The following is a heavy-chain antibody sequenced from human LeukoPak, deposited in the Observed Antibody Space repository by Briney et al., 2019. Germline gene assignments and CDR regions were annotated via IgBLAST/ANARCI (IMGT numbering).Heavy chain of an antibody. Sequence: SETLSLTCTVSGGSISSYYWSWIRQPPGKGLEWIGYIYYSGSTNYNPSLKSRVTISVGTSKNQFSLKLSSVTAADTAVYYCARLERYEDWFDPWGQGTLVTVSS. J-gene: IGHJ5*02. CDR2: IYYSGST. CDR3: ARLERYEDWFDP. CDR1: GGSISSYY. D-gene: IGHD1-14*01. V-gene: IGHV4-59*08.